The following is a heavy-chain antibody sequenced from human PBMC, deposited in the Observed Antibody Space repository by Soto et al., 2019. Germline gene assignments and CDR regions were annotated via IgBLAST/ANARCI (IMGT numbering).Heavy chain of an antibody. D-gene: IGHD3-10*01. Sequence: QVQLVESGGGVVQPGRSLRLSCAASGFTFSSYAMHWVRQAPGQGLEWMGGIIPIFGTANYAQKFQGRVTITADKSTSTAYMELSSLRSEDTAVYYCARYGSGSYRPYYYGMDVWGQGTTVTVSS. CDR3: ARYGSGSYRPYYYGMDV. J-gene: IGHJ6*02. CDR2: IIPIFGTA. CDR1: GFTFSSYA. V-gene: IGHV1-69*06.